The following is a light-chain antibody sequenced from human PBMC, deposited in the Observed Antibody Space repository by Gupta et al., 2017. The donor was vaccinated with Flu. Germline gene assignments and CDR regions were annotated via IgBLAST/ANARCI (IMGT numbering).Light chain of an antibody. CDR1: NSDVGAYNY. CDR2: AVA. V-gene: IGLV2-11*01. Sequence: QSALTQPRSVSGSRGQSVTISRTGTNSDVGAYNYVSWYQQHPGKAPKLLIYAVAKRPSGVPDRFSGSKSGNTASLTISGLQAEDEADYYCCSWAGSYTPWVFGSGTEVTVL. CDR3: CSWAGSYTPWV. J-gene: IGLJ1*01.